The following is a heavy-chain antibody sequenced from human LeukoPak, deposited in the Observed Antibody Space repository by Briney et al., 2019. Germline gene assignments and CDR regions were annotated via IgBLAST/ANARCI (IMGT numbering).Heavy chain of an antibody. CDR3: ARAIVGATTRSFDY. CDR2: ISTSGAST. V-gene: IGHV3-23*01. D-gene: IGHD1-26*01. CDR1: GFTFSSSA. Sequence: QSGGSLRLSCAASGFTFSSSAMSWVRQVPGKGLEWVSGISTSGASTYYADSVKGRFSISRDNSRNTLYLQMNSLRAEDTAVFYCARAIVGATTRSFDYWGQGTLVTVSS. J-gene: IGHJ4*02.